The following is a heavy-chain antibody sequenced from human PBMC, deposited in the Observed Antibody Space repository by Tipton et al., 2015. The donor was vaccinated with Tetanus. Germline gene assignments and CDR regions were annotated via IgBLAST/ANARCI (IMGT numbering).Heavy chain of an antibody. D-gene: IGHD2-8*01. CDR1: GGSISSSSFY. Sequence: TLSLICTVSGGSISSSSFYWGWIRQPPGKELEWIGSIYYSGSTYYNPSLKSRVTISVDTSKNRFSLRLSSVTAADTAVYYCARRQTYCTNGFCPFENWGQGTLVTVSS. V-gene: IGHV4-39*01. CDR2: IYYSGST. J-gene: IGHJ4*02. CDR3: ARRQTYCTNGFCPFEN.